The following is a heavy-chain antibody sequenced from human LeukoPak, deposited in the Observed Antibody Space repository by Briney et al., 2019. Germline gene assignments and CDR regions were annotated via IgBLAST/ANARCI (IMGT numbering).Heavy chain of an antibody. CDR2: ISDDSLTI. V-gene: IGHV3-11*01. Sequence: GGSLRLSCAASGFSISDYYMNWLRQTPEKGLEWLSYISDDSLTIHYADSLRVRFTISRDNARNLVYLQMSSLRPDDTAVYYCARGTSQGADAFHVWGQGTLVTVSS. CDR3: ARGTSQGADAFHV. CDR1: GFSISDYY. J-gene: IGHJ3*01. D-gene: IGHD3-10*01.